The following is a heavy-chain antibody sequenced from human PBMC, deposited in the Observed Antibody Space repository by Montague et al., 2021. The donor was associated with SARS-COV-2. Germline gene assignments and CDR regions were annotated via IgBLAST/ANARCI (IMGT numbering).Heavy chain of an antibody. CDR3: ARATRSIVVLNWFDP. D-gene: IGHD3-22*01. CDR1: GGSISSGGYC. V-gene: IGHV4-31*03. J-gene: IGHJ5*02. CDR2: IYYSGST. Sequence: TLSITCTVSGGSISSGGYCWSWIRQHPGKGLEWIGYIYYSGSTYYNPSLKSRVTISVDTSKNQSSLKLSSVTAADTAVYYCARATRSIVVLNWFDPWGQGTLVTVSS.